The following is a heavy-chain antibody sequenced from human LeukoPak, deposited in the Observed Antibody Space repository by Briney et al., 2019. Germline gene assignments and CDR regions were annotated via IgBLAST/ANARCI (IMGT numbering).Heavy chain of an antibody. V-gene: IGHV3-23*01. D-gene: IGHD1-26*01. J-gene: IGHJ3*02. Sequence: PGGSLRLSCAASGFTFNTYAMSWVRQAPGKGLECVSTMTGSGSITRYADSVKGRFIISRDNSKNTLYLQMNSLRAEDTAIYYCAKGPWDLPHAFDIWGLGTMVTVSS. CDR1: GFTFNTYA. CDR3: AKGPWDLPHAFDI. CDR2: MTGSGSIT.